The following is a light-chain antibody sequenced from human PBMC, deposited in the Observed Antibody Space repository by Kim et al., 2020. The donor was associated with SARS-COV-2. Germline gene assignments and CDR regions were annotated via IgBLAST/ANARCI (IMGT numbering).Light chain of an antibody. CDR1: QSVSSN. Sequence: EIVMTQSPDTLSVSPGERATLSCRASQSVSSNLAWYQQNPGQAPRLLIYGASTRATAIPAGFSGSGSGTEFTLTISSLQSEDFAVYYCQQYNNWPWTFGQWTKVDIK. CDR2: GAS. V-gene: IGKV3-15*01. CDR3: QQYNNWPWT. J-gene: IGKJ1*01.